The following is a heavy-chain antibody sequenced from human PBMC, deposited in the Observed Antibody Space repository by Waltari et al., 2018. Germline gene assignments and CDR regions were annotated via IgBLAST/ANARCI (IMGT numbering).Heavy chain of an antibody. CDR1: GGSISSYY. Sequence: QVQLQESGPGLVKPSETLSLTCTVSGGSISSYYWSWIRQPPGKGLEWIGYIYYSGSTNDNPSLKSRVTISVDTSKNQFSLKLSSVTAADTAVYYCARDRYSSSRFGMDVWGQGTTVTVSS. V-gene: IGHV4-59*01. CDR3: ARDRYSSSRFGMDV. J-gene: IGHJ6*02. D-gene: IGHD6-13*01. CDR2: IYYSGST.